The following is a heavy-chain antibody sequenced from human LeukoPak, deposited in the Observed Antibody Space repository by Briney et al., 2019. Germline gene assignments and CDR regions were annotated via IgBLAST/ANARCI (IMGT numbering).Heavy chain of an antibody. CDR3: ATDDYGDYEGY. CDR2: ISGGGDST. D-gene: IGHD4-17*01. CDR1: GFTFGSNA. Sequence: GGSLRLSCAASGFTFGSNAMSWVRQAPGKGLEWVSTISGGGDSTYYADSVKGRFTISRDNPKNTLYLQMNSLRAEDTAVYYCATDDYGDYEGYWGQGALVTVSS. V-gene: IGHV3-23*01. J-gene: IGHJ4*02.